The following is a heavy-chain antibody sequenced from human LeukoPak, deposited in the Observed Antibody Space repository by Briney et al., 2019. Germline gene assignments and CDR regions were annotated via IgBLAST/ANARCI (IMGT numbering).Heavy chain of an antibody. CDR2: IYHSGST. CDR1: GYSISSGYY. Sequence: SETLSLTCTVSGYSISSGYYWGWIRQPPGKGLEWIGSIYHSGSTYYNPSLKSRVTISVDTSKNQFSLKLSSVTAADTAVYYCARGVRAARLDYWGQGTLVTVSS. D-gene: IGHD6-6*01. J-gene: IGHJ4*02. V-gene: IGHV4-38-2*02. CDR3: ARGVRAARLDY.